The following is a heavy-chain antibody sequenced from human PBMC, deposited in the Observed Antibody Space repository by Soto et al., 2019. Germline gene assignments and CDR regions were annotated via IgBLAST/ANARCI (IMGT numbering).Heavy chain of an antibody. Sequence: EVQLVESGGGLAQPGGSLRLSCAASGFTFRAYSMNWVRQAPGKGLEWISYISGDSDPRHYADSVKGRFTISRDNAKNSVYLQMNSLRDEDTAVYFCARDYSSWRNLYFDYWGQGTLVTVSS. D-gene: IGHD2-2*01. CDR2: ISGDSDPR. J-gene: IGHJ4*02. CDR3: ARDYSSWRNLYFDY. V-gene: IGHV3-48*02. CDR1: GFTFRAYS.